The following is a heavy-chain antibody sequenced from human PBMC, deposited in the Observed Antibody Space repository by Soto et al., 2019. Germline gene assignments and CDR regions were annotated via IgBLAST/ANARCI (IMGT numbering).Heavy chain of an antibody. Sequence: GGSLRLSCAASGFTFSSYAMSWVRQAPGKGLEWVSAISGSGGSTYYADSVKGRFTISRDNSKNTLYLQMNSLRAEDTAVYYCAKDPSHYYGSGSYPSYYYYGMDVWGQGTTVTVSS. CDR1: GFTFSSYA. D-gene: IGHD3-10*01. J-gene: IGHJ6*02. CDR3: AKDPSHYYGSGSYPSYYYYGMDV. CDR2: ISGSGGST. V-gene: IGHV3-23*01.